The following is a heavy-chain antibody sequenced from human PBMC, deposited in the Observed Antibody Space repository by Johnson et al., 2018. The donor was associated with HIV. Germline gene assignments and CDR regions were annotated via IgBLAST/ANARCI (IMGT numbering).Heavy chain of an antibody. D-gene: IGHD2-8*02. CDR1: GFTFSSYA. CDR2: ISYDGSNK. V-gene: IGHV3-30*04. CDR3: ARGPGGFGAFDI. Sequence: QLVESGGGVVQPGRSLRLSCAASGFTFSSYAMHWVRQAPGKGLEWVAVISYDGSNKYYADSVKGRFTISRDNSKNTLYLQMNSLRAEDTAVYYCARGPGGFGAFDIWGQGTMVTVSS. J-gene: IGHJ3*02.